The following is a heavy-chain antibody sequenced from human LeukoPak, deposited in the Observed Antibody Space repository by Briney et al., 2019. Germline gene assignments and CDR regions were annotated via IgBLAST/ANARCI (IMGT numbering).Heavy chain of an antibody. D-gene: IGHD4-17*01. CDR3: ARGWGDYNEPVVY. CDR1: GYTFTSYD. V-gene: IGHV1-8*03. CDR2: MNPNSGNT. J-gene: IGHJ4*02. Sequence: ASVKVSFKASGYTFTSYDINWVRQATGQGLEWMGWMNPNSGNTGYAQKFQGRVTITRNTSISTAYMELSSLRFEDTAVYYCARGWGDYNEPVVYWGQGTLVTVSS.